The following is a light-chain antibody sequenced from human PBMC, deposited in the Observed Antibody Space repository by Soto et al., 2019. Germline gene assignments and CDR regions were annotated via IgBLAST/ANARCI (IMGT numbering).Light chain of an antibody. V-gene: IGLV4-69*01. CDR3: QTWGTGILV. J-gene: IGLJ3*02. CDR1: SGHSSYA. Sequence: QPVLTQSPSASASLGASVKLTCALSSGHSSYAIAWHQQQPEKGPRALMKLNSDGSHTRGDGIPDRFSGSSSGAERYLTISSLQSEYEADYYCQTWGTGILVFGGGTKLTVL. CDR2: LNSDGSH.